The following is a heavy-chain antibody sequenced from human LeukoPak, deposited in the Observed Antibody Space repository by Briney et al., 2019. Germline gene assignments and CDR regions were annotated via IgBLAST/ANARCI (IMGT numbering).Heavy chain of an antibody. CDR2: IYYSGST. CDR1: GGSISSGGYY. V-gene: IGHV4-31*03. D-gene: IGHD4-17*01. J-gene: IGHJ5*02. Sequence: PSETLSLTCNVSGGSISSGGYYWSWIRQHPGKGLEWIGYIYYSGSTYYNPSLKSRVTISVDTSKNQFSLKLSSVTAADTAVYYCAREYGDSYNWFDPWGQGTLVTVSS. CDR3: AREYGDSYNWFDP.